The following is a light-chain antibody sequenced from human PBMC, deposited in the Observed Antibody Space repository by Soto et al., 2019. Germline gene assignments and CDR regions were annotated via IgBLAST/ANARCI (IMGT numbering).Light chain of an antibody. V-gene: IGKV3-15*01. Sequence: EVVMTQSPATVSVSPGEGVTLSCRASQTISNDLAWYQQKPGQAPRLLIYGASTRATGVPARFSGGGSGTEFTLTISSLQSEDFAFYLCQQNNKWPPVTFGGGTKLEIK. CDR2: GAS. J-gene: IGKJ4*01. CDR1: QTISND. CDR3: QQNNKWPPVT.